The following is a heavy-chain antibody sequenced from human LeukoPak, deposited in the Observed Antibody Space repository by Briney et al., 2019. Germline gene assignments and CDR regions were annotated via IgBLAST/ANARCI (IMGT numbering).Heavy chain of an antibody. CDR1: GVSLSSTY. J-gene: IGHJ6*03. CDR2: IYSGVST. V-gene: IGHV3-53*01. Sequence: GGSLRLSCAAAGVSLSSTYISWVRQAPGKGLEWVSVIYSGVSTYYADAVKGRFTISRDNSKNTLYLQMNSLRAEDTAVYYCASGSGSYRTPYYYMDVWGTGTTVTVSS. CDR3: ASGSGSYRTPYYYMDV. D-gene: IGHD3-10*01.